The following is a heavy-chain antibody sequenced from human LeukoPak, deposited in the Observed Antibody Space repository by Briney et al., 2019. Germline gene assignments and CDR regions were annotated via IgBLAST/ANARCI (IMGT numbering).Heavy chain of an antibody. CDR2: INPNSGGT. CDR3: ARDSGSYLRIDY. CDR1: GYTFTDYY. V-gene: IGHV1-2*02. J-gene: IGHJ4*02. D-gene: IGHD1-26*01. Sequence: ASVKVSCKASGYTFTDYYMHWVRQAPGQGLEWMGWINPNSGGTNYAQKFQGRVTMTRDTSISTAYMELSRLRSDDTAVYYCARDSGSYLRIDYWGQGTLVTVSS.